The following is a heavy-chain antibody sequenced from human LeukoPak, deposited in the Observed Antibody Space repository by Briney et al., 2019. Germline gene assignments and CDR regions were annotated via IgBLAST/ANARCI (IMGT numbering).Heavy chain of an antibody. D-gene: IGHD3-22*01. CDR3: GTVTEYMIDAYFEYCC. V-gene: IGHV4-59*01. CDR2: IYYSGST. CDR1: GGSFSSYY. J-gene: IGHJ4*02. Sequence: SSETLSLTCTVSGGSFSSYYWSWIRQPPGKGLEWIGDIYYSGSTNYNPSLKSRVTISVDTSKNQFSLKLISVTAVDRAEDYCGTVTEYMIDAYFEYCCWGQGALVSVAS.